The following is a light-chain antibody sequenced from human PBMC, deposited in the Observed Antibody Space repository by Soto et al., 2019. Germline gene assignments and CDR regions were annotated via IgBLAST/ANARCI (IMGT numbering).Light chain of an antibody. Sequence: QSVLTQPASVSGSPGQSITISCTGTSSDVGRYNYVSWYQQHPGKAPKLMIYELTSRPSGVSNRFSGSKSGNTASLTISGLQAEDEADYYCSSYTSSNSGVFGGGTKVTVL. CDR3: SSYTSSNSGV. CDR1: SSDVGRYNY. V-gene: IGLV2-14*01. J-gene: IGLJ3*02. CDR2: ELT.